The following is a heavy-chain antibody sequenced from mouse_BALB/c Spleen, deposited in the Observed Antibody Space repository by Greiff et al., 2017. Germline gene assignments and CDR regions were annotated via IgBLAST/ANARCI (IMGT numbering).Heavy chain of an antibody. Sequence: EVKLQESGGGLVKPGGSLKLSCAASGFTFSSYAMSWVRQTPEKRLEWVASISSGGSTYYPDSVKGRFTISRDNARNILYLQMSSLRSEDTAMYYCARGTGSSSYFDYWGQGTTLTVSS. J-gene: IGHJ2*01. V-gene: IGHV5-6-5*01. CDR2: ISSGGST. D-gene: IGHD1-1*01. CDR1: GFTFSSYA. CDR3: ARGTGSSSYFDY.